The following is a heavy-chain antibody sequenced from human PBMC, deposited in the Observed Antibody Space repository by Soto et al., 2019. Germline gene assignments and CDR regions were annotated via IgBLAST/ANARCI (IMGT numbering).Heavy chain of an antibody. D-gene: IGHD3-10*01. CDR2: VYHNGNA. CDR1: CGSISTPSYS. CDR3: ADRPYYYYGLDV. Sequence: PXESLSVPCTVSCGSISTPSYSWSWIRQPPGKAPEWIGYVYHNGNAYPKPSLKSRVTISLDGAKNQFSLKMTSVTAADTGLYYRADRPYYYYGLDVWGQGTTVTVSS. J-gene: IGHJ6*02. V-gene: IGHV4-30-2*01.